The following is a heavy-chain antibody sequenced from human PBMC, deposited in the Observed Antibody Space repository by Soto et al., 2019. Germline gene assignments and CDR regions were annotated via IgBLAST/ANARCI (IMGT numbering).Heavy chain of an antibody. V-gene: IGHV3-30*18. CDR1: GFTFSSYG. J-gene: IGHJ4*02. CDR3: AKVMVATSDLGGDY. CDR2: ISYDGSNK. Sequence: ESGGGVVQPGRSLRLSCAASGFTFSSYGMHWVRQAPGKGLEWVAVISYDGSNKYYADSVKGRFTISRDNSKNTLYLQMNSLRAEDTAVYYCAKVMVATSDLGGDYWVQGTLVTVSS. D-gene: IGHD5-12*01.